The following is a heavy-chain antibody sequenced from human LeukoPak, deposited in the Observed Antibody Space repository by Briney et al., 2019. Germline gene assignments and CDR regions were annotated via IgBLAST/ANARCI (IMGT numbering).Heavy chain of an antibody. CDR1: GGTFSSYA. J-gene: IGHJ4*02. Sequence: SVKVSFTASGGTFSSYAISWVRQAPGQGLEWMGGIIPIFGTANYAQKFQGRVMITADESTSTAYMELSSLRSEDTAVYYCARDRDYGDYYFDYWGQGTLVTVSS. CDR2: IIPIFGTA. D-gene: IGHD4-17*01. CDR3: ARDRDYGDYYFDY. V-gene: IGHV1-69*13.